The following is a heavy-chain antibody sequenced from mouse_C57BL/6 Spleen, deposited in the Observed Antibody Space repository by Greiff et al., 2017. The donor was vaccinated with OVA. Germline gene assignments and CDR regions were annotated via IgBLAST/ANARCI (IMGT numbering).Heavy chain of an antibody. CDR2: IRSKSNNYAT. V-gene: IGHV10-1*01. J-gene: IGHJ4*01. D-gene: IGHD1-1*01. CDR1: GFSFNTYA. Sequence: EVKLVESGGGLVQPKGSLKLSCAASGFSFNTYAMNWVRQAPGKGLEWVARIRSKSNNYATYYADSVKDRFTISRDDSESMLYLQMNNLKTEDTAMYYCVRGGDYYGSSYDYAMDYWGQGTSVTVSS. CDR3: VRGGDYYGSSYDYAMDY.